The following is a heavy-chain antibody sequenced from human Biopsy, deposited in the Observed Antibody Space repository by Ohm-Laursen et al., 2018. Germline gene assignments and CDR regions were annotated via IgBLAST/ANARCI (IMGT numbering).Heavy chain of an antibody. CDR2: INHSGRT. J-gene: IGHJ6*02. CDR3: GRVWLWRGYGMDV. D-gene: IGHD6-19*01. V-gene: IGHV4-34*01. Sequence: SGTLSLTCAVSGESFNGYYWSWIRQTPGKGLEWIGEINHSGRTTYNPSLESRITISVDTSKNKFSLQLDSMTAADTAIYYCGRVWLWRGYGMDVWGQGTTVTVSS. CDR1: GESFNGYY.